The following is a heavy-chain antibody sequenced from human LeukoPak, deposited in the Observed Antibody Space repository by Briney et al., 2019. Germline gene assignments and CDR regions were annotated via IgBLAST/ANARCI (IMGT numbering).Heavy chain of an antibody. J-gene: IGHJ5*02. CDR3: GRKAKAAAGKGRFDP. CDR2: INHSGST. D-gene: IGHD6-13*01. V-gene: IGHV4-34*01. CDR1: GGSFSGYY. Sequence: SETLSLTCAVYGGSFSGYYCSWIRQPPGKGLEWIGEINHSGSTNYNPSLKSRVTISVDTSKNQFSLKLSSVTAADTAVYYCGRKAKAAAGKGRFDPWGQGTLVTVSS.